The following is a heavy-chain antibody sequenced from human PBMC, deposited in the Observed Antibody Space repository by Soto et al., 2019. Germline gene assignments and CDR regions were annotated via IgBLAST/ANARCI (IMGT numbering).Heavy chain of an antibody. J-gene: IGHJ6*03. Sequence: QVPLVQSGAEVKKPGASVKVSCKASGYTFTSYGISWVRQAPGQGLEWMGWISAYNGNTNYAQKLQGRVTMTTDTATSTAYMELRSLRSDDTAVYYCASTNHRGDYDYYYMHVWGKGTTVTVSS. V-gene: IGHV1-18*01. CDR2: ISAYNGNT. CDR3: ASTNHRGDYDYYYMHV. CDR1: GYTFTSYG. D-gene: IGHD3-3*01.